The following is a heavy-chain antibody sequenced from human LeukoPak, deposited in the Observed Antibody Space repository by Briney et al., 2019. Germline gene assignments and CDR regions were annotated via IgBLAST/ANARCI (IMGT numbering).Heavy chain of an antibody. Sequence: SETLSLTCTVSGGSISSYCWSWIRQPPGKGLEWIGYIYYSGSTNYNPSLKSRVTISVDTSKNQFPLKLSSVTAADTAVYYCARAAYYYGSGSYYNPTWYFDLWGRGTLVTVSS. CDR1: GGSISSYC. CDR3: ARAAYYYGSGSYYNPTWYFDL. CDR2: IYYSGST. V-gene: IGHV4-59*01. D-gene: IGHD3-10*01. J-gene: IGHJ2*01.